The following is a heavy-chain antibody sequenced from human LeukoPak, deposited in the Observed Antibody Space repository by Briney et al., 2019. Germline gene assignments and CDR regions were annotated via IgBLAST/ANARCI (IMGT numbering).Heavy chain of an antibody. CDR3: ARDTSGIGMDV. Sequence: GSLRLSCAASGFTVSSNYMSWVRQAPGKGLEWVSLICSGGTTHYADSVKGRFTISRDNSKNTLYLEINSLRAEDTAVYYCARDTSGIGMDVWGQGTTVTVSS. V-gene: IGHV3-53*01. D-gene: IGHD3-10*01. CDR1: GFTVSSNY. J-gene: IGHJ6*02. CDR2: ICSGGTT.